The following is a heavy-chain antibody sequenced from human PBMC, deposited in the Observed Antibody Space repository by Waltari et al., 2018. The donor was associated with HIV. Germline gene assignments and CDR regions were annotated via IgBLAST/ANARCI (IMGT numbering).Heavy chain of an antibody. Sequence: QVHLVQSGAELRKPGASVTVSCKASCYTFTHYGITWVRQAPGQGLEWMGWISGYNGDTKYAQKVRGRVTMTTDTSTSTAYLEMGSLRFDDTAVYYCARDHYYGSSGYYSDYWGQGTLVTVSS. CDR2: ISGYNGDT. V-gene: IGHV1-18*01. D-gene: IGHD3-22*01. J-gene: IGHJ4*02. CDR3: ARDHYYGSSGYYSDY. CDR1: CYTFTHYG.